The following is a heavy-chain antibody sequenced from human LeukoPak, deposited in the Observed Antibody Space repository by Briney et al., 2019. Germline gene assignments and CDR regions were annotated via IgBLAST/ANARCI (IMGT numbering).Heavy chain of an antibody. J-gene: IGHJ4*02. CDR1: GGSISSYY. CDR2: IYYSGST. CDR3: ARVKGYGLRYDY. D-gene: IGHD3-10*01. V-gene: IGHV4-59*01. Sequence: SETLSLTCAVYGGSISSYYWSWIRQPPGKGLEWIGYIYYSGSTNYNPSLKSRVTISVDTSKNQFSLKLSSVTAADTAVYYCARVKGYGLRYDYWGQGTLVTVSS.